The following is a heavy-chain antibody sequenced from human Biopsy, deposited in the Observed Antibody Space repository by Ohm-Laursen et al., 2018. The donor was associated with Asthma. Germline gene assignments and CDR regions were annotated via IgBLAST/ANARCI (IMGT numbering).Heavy chain of an antibody. V-gene: IGHV3-30*03. J-gene: IGHJ3*02. CDR1: GFTFSIYD. D-gene: IGHD4-23*01. CDR2: ISYDGGNK. CDR3: ARTHERWTSIQDDALDI. Sequence: SLRLSCATSGFTFSIYDIHWVRQAPGKGLEWVAVISYDGGNKFYGDSVKGRFTLSRDNSRNTLYLQMNSLRVEDTAIYYCARTHERWTSIQDDALDIWSQGTMVIVSS.